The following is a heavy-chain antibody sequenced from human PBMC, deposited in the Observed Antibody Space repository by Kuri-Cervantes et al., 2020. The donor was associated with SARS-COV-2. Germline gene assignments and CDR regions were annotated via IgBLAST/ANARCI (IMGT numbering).Heavy chain of an antibody. CDR1: GFTVSSNY. Sequence: GGSLRLSCAASGFTVSSNYMSWVRQAPGKGLVWVSRINSDGSSTSYADSVKGRFTISRDNAKNTLYLQMNSLRAEDTAVYYCARGSPALWHLGGYYTNWFDPWGQGTLVTVSS. J-gene: IGHJ5*02. D-gene: IGHD3-3*01. CDR3: ARGSPALWHLGGYYTNWFDP. V-gene: IGHV3-74*01. CDR2: INSDGSST.